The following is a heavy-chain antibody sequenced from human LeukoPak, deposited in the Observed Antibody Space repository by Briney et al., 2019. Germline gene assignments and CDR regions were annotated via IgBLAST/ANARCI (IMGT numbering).Heavy chain of an antibody. J-gene: IGHJ4*02. CDR1: GGSISSYY. CDR3: AKPYSGGWRGGFDY. V-gene: IGHV4-59*08. CDR2: IYYSGST. D-gene: IGHD6-19*01. Sequence: SETLSLTCTASGGSISSYYWSWIRQSPETGLEWIGYIYYSGSTNYNPSLKSRVTISVDTSKNQFSLKLSSVTAADTAVYYCAKPYSGGWRGGFDYWGQGTLVTVSS.